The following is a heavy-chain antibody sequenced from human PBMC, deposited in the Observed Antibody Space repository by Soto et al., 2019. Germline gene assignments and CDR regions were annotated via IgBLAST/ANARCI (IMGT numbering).Heavy chain of an antibody. V-gene: IGHV4-39*01. CDR1: GGSISSSSYY. Sequence: QLQLQESGPGLVKPSETLSLTCTVSGGSISSSSYYWGWIRQPPGKGLEWIGSIYYSGSTYYNPSIKSRVTISVDTSKNPFSLKLSSVTAADTAVYYCARPTLGDALAFDIWGQGTMVTVSS. J-gene: IGHJ3*02. CDR3: ARPTLGDALAFDI. D-gene: IGHD3-16*01. CDR2: IYYSGST.